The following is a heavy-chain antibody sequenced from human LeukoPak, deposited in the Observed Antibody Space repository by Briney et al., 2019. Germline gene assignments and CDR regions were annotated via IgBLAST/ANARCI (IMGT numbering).Heavy chain of an antibody. J-gene: IGHJ4*02. CDR3: ARSYYDSSGYYFDY. CDR1: GGSISSYY. D-gene: IGHD3-22*01. Sequence: PSETLSLTCTVSGGSISSYYWSWIRQPAGKGLEWIGRIYTSGSTNYNPSLKSRVTMSVDTSKNQFSLKLSSVTAADTAVYYCARSYYDSSGYYFDYWGQGTLVTVSS. CDR2: IYTSGST. V-gene: IGHV4-4*07.